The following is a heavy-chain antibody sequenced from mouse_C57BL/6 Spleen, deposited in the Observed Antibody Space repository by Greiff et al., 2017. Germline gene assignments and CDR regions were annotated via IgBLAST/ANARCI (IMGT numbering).Heavy chain of an antibody. CDR1: GFTFTDYY. V-gene: IGHV7-3*01. Sequence: EVKLVESGGGLVQPGGSLSLSCAASGFTFTDYYMSWVRQPPGKALEWLGFIRNKANGYTTEYSASVKGRFTISRDNSQSILYLQMNALRAEDSATYYYARYNYGSSLDYWGQGTTLTVSS. J-gene: IGHJ2*01. D-gene: IGHD1-1*01. CDR3: ARYNYGSSLDY. CDR2: IRNKANGYTT.